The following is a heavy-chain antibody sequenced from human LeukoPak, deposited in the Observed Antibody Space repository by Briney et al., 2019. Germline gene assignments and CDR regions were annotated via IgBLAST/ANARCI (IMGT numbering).Heavy chain of an antibody. V-gene: IGHV3-7*01. CDR3: ARDDNSLYKGDY. CDR1: GFTFSSYS. D-gene: IGHD2/OR15-2a*01. J-gene: IGHJ4*02. Sequence: GGSLRLSCAASGFTFSSYSMNWVRQAPGKGLEWVANIKQDGSEKYYVDSVKGRFTISRDNAKNSLYLQMNSLRAEDTAVYYCARDDNSLYKGDYWGQGTLVTVSS. CDR2: IKQDGSEK.